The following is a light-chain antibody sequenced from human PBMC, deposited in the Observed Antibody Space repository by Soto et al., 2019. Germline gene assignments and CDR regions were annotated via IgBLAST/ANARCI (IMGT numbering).Light chain of an antibody. Sequence: QSVLTQPASVSGSPGQSITISCTGTSSDVGNSNLVSWYQHPPGKAPKVIIYEGSKRPSGVSNRFSGSKSGNTAYLTISGLQAEDDADYYCCSYVSSSISVVFGGGTKLTVL. V-gene: IGLV2-23*01. CDR3: CSYVSSSISVV. CDR1: SSDVGNSNL. J-gene: IGLJ2*01. CDR2: EGS.